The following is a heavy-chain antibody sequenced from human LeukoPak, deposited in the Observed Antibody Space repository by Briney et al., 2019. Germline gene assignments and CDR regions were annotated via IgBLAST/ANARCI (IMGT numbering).Heavy chain of an antibody. CDR1: TSR. J-gene: IGHJ5*01. CDR3: ARDLWNFYDDSGYYRDFDS. CDR2: IGSYGGDT. D-gene: IGHD3-22*01. Sequence: ASVKVSCKATSRISWVRQAPGQGLEWMGWIGSYGGDTYYAQKFQGRVTVTTDTSTSTVYMELRSLRSDDTAVSYCARDLWNFYDDSGYYRDFDSWGQGTLVTVSS. V-gene: IGHV1-18*01.